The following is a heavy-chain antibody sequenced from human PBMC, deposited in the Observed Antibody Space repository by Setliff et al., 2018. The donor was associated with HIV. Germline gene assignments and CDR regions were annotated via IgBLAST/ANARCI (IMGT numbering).Heavy chain of an antibody. CDR2: IYYSGST. V-gene: IGHV4-31*03. CDR3: ARDRRGSGSFFPSWFDP. D-gene: IGHD3-10*01. J-gene: IGHJ5*02. Sequence: SETLSLTCTVSGGSISSGGYYWSWIRQHPGKGLEWIGYIYYSGSTYYNPSLKSRVTISVDTSTNQFSLKLTSVTAADTAVYYCARDRRGSGSFFPSWFDPWGQGTLVTVSS. CDR1: GGSISSGGYY.